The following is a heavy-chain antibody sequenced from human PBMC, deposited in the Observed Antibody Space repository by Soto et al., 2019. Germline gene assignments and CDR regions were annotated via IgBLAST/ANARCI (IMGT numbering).Heavy chain of an antibody. Sequence: GGSLRLSCAASGFTFSSYSMNWVRQAPGKGLEWVSYISSSSSAIYYADSVKGRFTISRDNAKNSLYLQMNSLRDEDTAVYYCARVQIAVAGPNDAFDIWGQGTMVTVSS. CDR1: GFTFSSYS. J-gene: IGHJ3*02. D-gene: IGHD6-19*01. CDR3: ARVQIAVAGPNDAFDI. CDR2: ISSSSSAI. V-gene: IGHV3-48*02.